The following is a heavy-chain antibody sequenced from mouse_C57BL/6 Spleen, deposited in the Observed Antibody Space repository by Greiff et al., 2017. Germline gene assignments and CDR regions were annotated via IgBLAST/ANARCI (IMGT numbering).Heavy chain of an antibody. CDR1: GFSLTSYG. CDR3: ARFEDWTITTVVGDWDFDV. CDR2: IWSGGST. V-gene: IGHV2-2*01. D-gene: IGHD1-1*01. J-gene: IGHJ1*03. Sequence: VQRVESGPGLVQPSQSLSITCTVSGFSLTSYGVHWVRQSPGKGLEWLGVIWSGGSTDYNAAFISRLSISKDNSKSQVFFKMNSLQADDTAIYYCARFEDWTITTVVGDWDFDVWGTGTTVTVSS.